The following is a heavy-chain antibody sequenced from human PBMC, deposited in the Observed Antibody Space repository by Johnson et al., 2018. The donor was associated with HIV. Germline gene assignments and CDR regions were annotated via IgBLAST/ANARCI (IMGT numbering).Heavy chain of an antibody. Sequence: VQLVESGGGLVQPGGSLRLSCAASGFTFSSFWMSWVRQVTGKGLEWVSAIGTISDTFYPDSVKGRFTISRDNAKNTLYLQMNSLRAEETAVYYCARESSSSSGAFDIWGQGTMVTVSS. V-gene: IGHV3-13*01. CDR3: ARESSSSSGAFDI. CDR2: IGTISDT. J-gene: IGHJ3*02. CDR1: GFTFSSFW. D-gene: IGHD6-6*01.